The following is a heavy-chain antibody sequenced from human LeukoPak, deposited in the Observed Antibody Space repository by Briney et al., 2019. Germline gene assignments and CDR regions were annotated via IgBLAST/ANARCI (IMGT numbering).Heavy chain of an antibody. D-gene: IGHD3-22*01. CDR3: ATYYDSSGYLLGNDAFDI. V-gene: IGHV4-38-2*01. J-gene: IGHJ3*02. Sequence: PSETLSLTCAVSGYSISSGYYWGWIRQPPGKGLEWIGSIYHSGSTYYNPSLKSRVTISVDTSKNQFSLKLSSVTAADTAVYYCATYYDSSGYLLGNDAFDIWGQGTMVTVSS. CDR1: GYSISSGYY. CDR2: IYHSGST.